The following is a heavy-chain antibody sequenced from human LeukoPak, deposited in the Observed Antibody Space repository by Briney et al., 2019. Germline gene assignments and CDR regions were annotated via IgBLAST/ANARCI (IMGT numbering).Heavy chain of an antibody. D-gene: IGHD1-7*01. V-gene: IGHV3-23*01. J-gene: IGHJ4*02. CDR2: TSDRGDYT. CDR1: GSTFTSYS. Sequence: PGGSLRLSWAASGSTFTSYSMSWARPAPGKGLEWGSGTSDRGDYTYYADSVKGRFTSSRNSSKNTLFLQMTRLRAEDTALYFCARKAQYNGHYPLDYWGQGALVTVSS. CDR3: ARKAQYNGHYPLDY.